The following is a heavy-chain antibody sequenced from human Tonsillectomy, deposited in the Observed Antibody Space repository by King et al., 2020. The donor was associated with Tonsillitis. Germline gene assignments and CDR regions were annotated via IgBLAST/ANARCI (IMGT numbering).Heavy chain of an antibody. D-gene: IGHD3-10*01. J-gene: IGHJ5*02. Sequence: VQLVQSGGGWVRPGGSLRLPFAASGLTFSSYPMSGVGQAPGRGGEGVPAFSVSGGRQYYAEPGKGRLTISRDNSKNTLYLQRNSLRAEDTAVYYCAKDQRDYYGSGSLDPWGQGTLVTVSS. V-gene: IGHV3-23*04. CDR2: FSVSGGRQ. CDR3: AKDQRDYYGSGSLDP. CDR1: GLTFSSYP.